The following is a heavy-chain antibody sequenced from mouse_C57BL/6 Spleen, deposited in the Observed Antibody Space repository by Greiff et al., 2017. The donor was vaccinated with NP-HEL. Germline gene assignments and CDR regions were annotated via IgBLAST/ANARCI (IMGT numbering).Heavy chain of an antibody. D-gene: IGHD2-1*01. CDR3: ARGGIYYGNFYAMDY. V-gene: IGHV1-78*01. CDR2: IYPRDGST. Sequence: QVQLKESDAELVKPGASVKISCKVSGYTFTDHTIHWMKQRPEQGLEWIGYIYPRDGSTKYNEKFKGKATLTADKSSSTAYMQLNSLTSEDSAVYFCARGGIYYGNFYAMDYWGQGTSVTVSS. CDR1: GYTFTDHT. J-gene: IGHJ4*01.